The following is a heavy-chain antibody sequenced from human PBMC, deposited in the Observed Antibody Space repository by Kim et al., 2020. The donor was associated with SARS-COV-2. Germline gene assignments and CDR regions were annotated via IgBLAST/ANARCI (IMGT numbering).Heavy chain of an antibody. D-gene: IGHD6-19*01. V-gene: IGHV4-39*01. J-gene: IGHJ5*02. Sequence: SETLSLTCTVSGGSISSSSYYWGWIRQPPGKGLEWIGSIYYSGSTYYNPSLKSRVTISVDKSKNQFSLKLSSVTAADTAVYYCARQERQWLGLEPNWFDPWGQGTLVTVSS. CDR3: ARQERQWLGLEPNWFDP. CDR1: GGSISSSSYY. CDR2: IYYSGST.